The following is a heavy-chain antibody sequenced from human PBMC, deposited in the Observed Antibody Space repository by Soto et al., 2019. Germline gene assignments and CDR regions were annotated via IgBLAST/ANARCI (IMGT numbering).Heavy chain of an antibody. V-gene: IGHV4-39*01. D-gene: IGHD6-13*01. CDR2: IYYSGST. Sequence: SETLSLTCTVSGGSISSSSYYWGWIRQPPGKGLEWIGSIYYSGSTYYNPSLKSRVTISVDTSKNQFSLKLSSVTAADTAVYYCASWGSSWIPFDYWGQGTLVTVSS. CDR1: GGSISSSSYY. J-gene: IGHJ4*02. CDR3: ASWGSSWIPFDY.